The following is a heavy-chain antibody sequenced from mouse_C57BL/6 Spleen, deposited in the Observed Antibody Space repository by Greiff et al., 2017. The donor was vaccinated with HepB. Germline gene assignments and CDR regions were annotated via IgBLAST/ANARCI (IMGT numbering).Heavy chain of an antibody. J-gene: IGHJ3*01. Sequence: QVQLQQPGAELVKPGASVKMSCKASGYTFTSYWITWVKQRPGQGLEWIGDIYPGSGSTNYNEKFKSKATLTVDTSSSTAYMQLSSLTSEDSAVYYCARSPYYYGSSYFAYWGQGTLVTVSA. D-gene: IGHD1-1*01. CDR3: ARSPYYYGSSYFAY. CDR2: IYPGSGST. V-gene: IGHV1-55*01. CDR1: GYTFTSYW.